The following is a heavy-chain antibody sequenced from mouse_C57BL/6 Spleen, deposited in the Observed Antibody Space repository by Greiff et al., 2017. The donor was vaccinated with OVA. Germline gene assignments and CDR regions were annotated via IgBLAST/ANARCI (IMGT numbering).Heavy chain of an antibody. J-gene: IGHJ2*01. CDR1: GYTFTSYT. V-gene: IGHV1-4*01. CDR3: ARPLYGSSWDY. Sequence: QVQLQQSGAELARPGASVKMSCKASGYTFTSYTMHWVKQRPGQGLEWIGYINPSSGYTKYNQKFKDKATLTADKSSSTAYMQLSSLTSEDSAVYYCARPLYGSSWDYWGQGTTLTVSS. CDR2: INPSSGYT. D-gene: IGHD1-1*01.